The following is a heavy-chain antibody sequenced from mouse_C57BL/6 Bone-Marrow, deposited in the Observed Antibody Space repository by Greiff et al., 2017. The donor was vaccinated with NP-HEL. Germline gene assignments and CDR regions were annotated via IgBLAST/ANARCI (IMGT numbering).Heavy chain of an antibody. J-gene: IGHJ4*01. V-gene: IGHV2-5*01. Sequence: QVQLQQSGPGLVQPSQSLSITCTVSGFSLTSYGVHWVRQSPGKGLEWLGVIWSGGSTDYNTAFMSRLSITKDNSKSQVFFKMNSLQADDTAIYYCAKKGAYYYGSSSYAMDYWGQGTLVTVSS. CDR1: GFSLTSYG. CDR2: IWSGGST. CDR3: AKKGAYYYGSSSYAMDY. D-gene: IGHD1-1*01.